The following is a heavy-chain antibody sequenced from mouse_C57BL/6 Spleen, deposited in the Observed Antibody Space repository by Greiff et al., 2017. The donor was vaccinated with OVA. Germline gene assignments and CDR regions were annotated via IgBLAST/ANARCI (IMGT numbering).Heavy chain of an antibody. CDR3: ARITTVALDY. V-gene: IGHV1-22*01. CDR1: GYTFTDYN. J-gene: IGHJ2*01. Sequence: VQLQQSGPELVKPGASVKMSCTASGYTFTDYNMPWVKQSHGKSLEWIGYINPNNGVTSYNQKFKGKATLTVNKSSSTAYMELRSLTSEDSAVYYCARITTVALDYWGQGTTLTVSS. CDR2: INPNNGVT. D-gene: IGHD1-1*01.